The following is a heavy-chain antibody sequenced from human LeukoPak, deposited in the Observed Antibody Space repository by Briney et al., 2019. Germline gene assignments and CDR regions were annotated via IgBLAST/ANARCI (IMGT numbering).Heavy chain of an antibody. D-gene: IGHD3-22*01. CDR1: GDSINNYY. J-gene: IGHJ4*02. CDR2: IYYSGST. Sequence: SETLSLTCTVSGDSINNYYWSWIRQPPGKGLEWIGSIYYSGSTNYSPSLKSRVTISIDTSKNQFSLKLTSLTAADTAVYYCAREDSSGYLGYWGQGTLVTVSS. V-gene: IGHV4-59*01. CDR3: AREDSSGYLGY.